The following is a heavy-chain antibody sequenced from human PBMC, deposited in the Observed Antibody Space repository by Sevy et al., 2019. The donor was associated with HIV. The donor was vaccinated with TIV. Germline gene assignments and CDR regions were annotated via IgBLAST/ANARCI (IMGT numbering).Heavy chain of an antibody. CDR1: GYSFTDHW. V-gene: IGHV5-51*01. CDR2: IYPDASET. J-gene: IGHJ4*02. CDR3: ATSRSGYLDSSGYYIY. D-gene: IGHD3-22*01. Sequence: GESLKISCKGSGYSFTDHWIGWVRQKPGKGLEWMGIIYPDASETRYSPSFQGQVTFSADKSINTAYRQWSRLKASDTAMYYCATSRSGYLDSSGYYIYWGQGTLVTVSS.